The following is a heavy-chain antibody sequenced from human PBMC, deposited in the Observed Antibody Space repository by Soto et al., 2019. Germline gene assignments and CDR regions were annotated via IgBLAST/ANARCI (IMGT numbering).Heavy chain of an antibody. CDR2: ISAYNGNT. CDR3: ARERYCSSISCPTGAFDI. D-gene: IGHD2-2*01. J-gene: IGHJ3*02. Sequence: ASVKVSCKASGYTFTNYGISWVRQAPGQGLEWTGWISAYNGNTKYAQKLQGRVTMTTDTSTSTAYMELRSLRSDDTAVYYCARERYCSSISCPTGAFDIWGQGTMVTVSS. CDR1: GYTFTNYG. V-gene: IGHV1-18*01.